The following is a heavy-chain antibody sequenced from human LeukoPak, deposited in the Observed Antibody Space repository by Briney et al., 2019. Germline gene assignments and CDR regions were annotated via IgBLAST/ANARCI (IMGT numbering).Heavy chain of an antibody. CDR1: GFTFSSYW. CDR3: ARVGDFWYGYYPDY. CDR2: ISIDGSST. V-gene: IGHV3-74*01. Sequence: PGGSLRLSSAASGFTFSSYWMHWVRQAPGKGPVWVSRISIDGSSTSYADSVKGRFTISRDNAKNTLYLQMNSLRVEDTAVYYCARVGDFWYGYYPDYWGQGTLVTVSS. D-gene: IGHD3-3*01. J-gene: IGHJ4*02.